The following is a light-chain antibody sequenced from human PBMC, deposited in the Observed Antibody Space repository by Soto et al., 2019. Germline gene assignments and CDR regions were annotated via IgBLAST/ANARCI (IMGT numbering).Light chain of an antibody. CDR3: SSYTSSSIDYV. Sequence: QSALTQPASVSGSPGQSITISCTGTSSDVGGYNYVSWYQQHPGNAPKLMIYEVSNRPSGVSNRFSGSKSGNTASLTISGLQAEDEADYCCSSYTSSSIDYVFGTGTKVTVL. J-gene: IGLJ1*01. CDR1: SSDVGGYNY. CDR2: EVS. V-gene: IGLV2-14*01.